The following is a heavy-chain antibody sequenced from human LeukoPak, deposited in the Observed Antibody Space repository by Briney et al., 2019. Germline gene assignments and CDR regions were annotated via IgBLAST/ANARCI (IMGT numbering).Heavy chain of an antibody. CDR2: IRYDGSNK. D-gene: IGHD6-19*01. J-gene: IGHJ4*02. Sequence: GGSLRLSCAASGFTFSSYGMHWVRQAPGKGLEWVAFIRYDGSNKYYADSVKGRFTISRDNSKNTLYLQMNSLRAEDTAVYYCAKCLDIGYSSGWYVHFDYWGQGTLVTVSS. CDR3: AKCLDIGYSSGWYVHFDY. V-gene: IGHV3-30*02. CDR1: GFTFSSYG.